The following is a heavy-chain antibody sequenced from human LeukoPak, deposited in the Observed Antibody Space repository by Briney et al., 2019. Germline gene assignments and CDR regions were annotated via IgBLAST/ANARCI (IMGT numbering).Heavy chain of an antibody. D-gene: IGHD4-17*01. V-gene: IGHV4-38-2*01. CDR1: GYSICIGYY. CDR2: IYHSGSA. J-gene: IGHJ6*03. Sequence: SETLSLTCAVSGYSICIGYYWDWIRQPPGKGLEWIGTIYHSGSAYYNPSLKSRVTISVDTSKNQFSLKLSSVTAADTAVYYCARKAGDYYMDVWGKGTTVTVSS. CDR3: ARKAGDYYMDV.